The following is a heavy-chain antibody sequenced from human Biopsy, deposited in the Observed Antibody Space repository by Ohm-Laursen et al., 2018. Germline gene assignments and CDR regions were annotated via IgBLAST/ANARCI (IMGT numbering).Heavy chain of an antibody. V-gene: IGHV4-34*01. CDR1: GESFNGYY. CDR3: TRAGGGKIYGL. Sequence: GTLSLTCTVYGESFNGYYWSWIRQTPGKGLEWIGEINHSGRTNYNPSLKSRVTISVDTSRNQFSLKLTSVTAADTALYYCTRAGGGKIYGLWGQGTLVTVSS. CDR2: INHSGRT. D-gene: IGHD3-16*01. J-gene: IGHJ4*02.